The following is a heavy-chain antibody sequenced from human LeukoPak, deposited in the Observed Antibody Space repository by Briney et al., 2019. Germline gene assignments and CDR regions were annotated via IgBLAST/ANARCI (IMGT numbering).Heavy chain of an antibody. D-gene: IGHD2-15*01. J-gene: IGHJ4*02. CDR3: AGRHCSGGGCYFAGADPFDY. Sequence: GGSLRLSCAASGFTFSSYAMSWVRQAPGKGLEWVSAISGSGGSTYYADSVKGRFTISRDNSKNTLYLQMNSLRAEDTAVYFCAGRHCSGGGCYFAGADPFDYWGQGTLVTVSS. CDR2: ISGSGGST. CDR1: GFTFSSYA. V-gene: IGHV3-23*01.